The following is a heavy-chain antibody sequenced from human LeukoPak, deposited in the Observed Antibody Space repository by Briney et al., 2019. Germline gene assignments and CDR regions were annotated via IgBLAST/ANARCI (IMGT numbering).Heavy chain of an antibody. D-gene: IGHD6-19*01. Sequence: PSGTLSLTCTVSGGSISSSSYYWGWMRQPPGKRLEWIGSIYYSGSTYYNPSLKSRVTISVDTSKNQFSLKLSSVTAADTAVYYCARRYSSGWYQRVFQHWGQGTLVTVSS. V-gene: IGHV4-39*01. J-gene: IGHJ1*01. CDR2: IYYSGST. CDR1: GGSISSSSYY. CDR3: ARRYSSGWYQRVFQH.